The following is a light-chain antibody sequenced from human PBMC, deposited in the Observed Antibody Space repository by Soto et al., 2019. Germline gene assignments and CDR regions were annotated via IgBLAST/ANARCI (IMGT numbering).Light chain of an antibody. CDR1: SSDVGGYNY. CDR3: ISYTSSSLV. J-gene: IGLJ2*01. Sequence: QSVLTQPASVSGSPGQSITISCTGTSSDVGGYNYVSWYQQHPGKAPKLMIYDVSNRPSGVSNRFSGSKSGNTASLTISGLQAEDEADYYCISYTSSSLVFGGGTKVTVL. V-gene: IGLV2-14*01. CDR2: DVS.